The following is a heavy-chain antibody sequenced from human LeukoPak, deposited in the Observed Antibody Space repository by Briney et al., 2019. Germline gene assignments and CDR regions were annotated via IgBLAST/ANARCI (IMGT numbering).Heavy chain of an antibody. CDR3: ARGGEGEIRTTIFGVVDRYYYYYYMDV. CDR2: IGGSNYYRGST. CDR1: GASISSSAYY. Sequence: SETLSLTCTVSGASISSSAYYWGWIRQPPGKGLEWIGSIGGSNYYRGSTYYNPYLKSRVTIHVDTSKDQFSLKLSSVTAADTAVYYCARGGEGEIRTTIFGVVDRYYYYYYMDVWGKGTTVTVSS. J-gene: IGHJ6*03. D-gene: IGHD3-3*01. V-gene: IGHV4-39*01.